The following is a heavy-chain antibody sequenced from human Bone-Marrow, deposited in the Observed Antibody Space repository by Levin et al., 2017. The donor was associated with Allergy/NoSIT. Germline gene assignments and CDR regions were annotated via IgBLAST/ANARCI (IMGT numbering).Heavy chain of an antibody. CDR3: VRKQLWLARGDDALDV. CDR2: IKQDGSEE. V-gene: IGHV3-7*01. Sequence: PGGSLRLSCAASGFTFNKFWMNWVRQAPGKGLEWVANIKQDGSEENYVDSVKGRFTISRDNAKNSVSLQMNSLRAEATAMYFCVRKQLWLARGDDALDVWGQGTMVAVSS. J-gene: IGHJ3*01. D-gene: IGHD6-19*01. CDR1: GFTFNKFW.